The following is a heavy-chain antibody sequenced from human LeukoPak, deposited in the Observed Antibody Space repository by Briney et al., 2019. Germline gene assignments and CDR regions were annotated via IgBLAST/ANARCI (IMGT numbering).Heavy chain of an antibody. CDR2: IGSRAYGGTT. J-gene: IGHJ4*02. CDR1: GFVFGDYA. CDR3: TRDLSGTIDY. Sequence: GRSLRLSCTASGFVFGDYAMSWFRQAPGKGLEWVGFIGSRAYGGTTEYAASVKGRFIISRDDSKSIAYLQMNSLKTEDTAVYYCTRDLSGTIDYWGQGTLVTVSS. V-gene: IGHV3-49*03. D-gene: IGHD1/OR15-1a*01.